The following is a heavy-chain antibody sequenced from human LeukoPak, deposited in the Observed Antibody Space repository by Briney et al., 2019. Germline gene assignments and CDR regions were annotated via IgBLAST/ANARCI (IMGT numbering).Heavy chain of an antibody. V-gene: IGHV3-30*03. CDR3: ASGGYSYVYPAHY. D-gene: IGHD5-18*01. CDR2: ISYDGSNK. J-gene: IGHJ4*02. Sequence: GRSLRLSCAASGFTFSSYGMHWVRQAPGKGLEWVAVISYDGSNKYYADSVKGRFTISRYNSKNTLYLQMNSLRAEDTAVYYCASGGYSYVYPAHYWGQGTLVTVSS. CDR1: GFTFSSYG.